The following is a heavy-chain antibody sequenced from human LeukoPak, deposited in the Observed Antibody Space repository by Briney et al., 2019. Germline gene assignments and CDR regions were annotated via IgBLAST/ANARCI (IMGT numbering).Heavy chain of an antibody. D-gene: IGHD6-13*01. CDR1: GGSFSGYY. CDR2: INHSGST. V-gene: IGHV4-34*01. J-gene: IGHJ4*02. CDR3: ASCSSRWYYRLDY. Sequence: PSETLSLTCAVYGGSFSGYYWSWIRQPPWKGLEWIGEINHSGSTNYNPSLKSRVTISVGTSKNQFSLKLSSVTAADTAVYYCASCSSRWYYRLDYWGQGTLVTVSS.